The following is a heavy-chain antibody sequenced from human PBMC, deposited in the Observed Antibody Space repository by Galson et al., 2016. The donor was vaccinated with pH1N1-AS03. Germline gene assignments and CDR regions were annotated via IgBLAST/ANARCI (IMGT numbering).Heavy chain of an antibody. CDR2: ISNSGTTV. CDR1: GFTFSNYE. CDR3: ARGPVSYANYWFPPPDY. D-gene: IGHD4/OR15-4a*01. J-gene: IGHJ4*02. V-gene: IGHV3-48*03. Sequence: SLRLSCAASGFTFSNYEMNWVRQAPGKGLEWVSYISNSGTTVHYADSVKGRFTISRDNAKNTLHLQMGSLRPEDMAVYYCARGPVSYANYWFPPPDYRGQGTLVTVSS.